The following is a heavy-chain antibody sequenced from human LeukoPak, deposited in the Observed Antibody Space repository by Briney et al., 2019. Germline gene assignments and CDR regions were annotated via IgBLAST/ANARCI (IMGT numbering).Heavy chain of an antibody. CDR2: ISGGGSST. D-gene: IGHD6-13*01. CDR1: GFTFRSYA. V-gene: IGHV3-23*01. J-gene: IGHJ4*02. CDR3: AKLRRGAAAGEFDY. Sequence: GGSLRLSCAASGFTFRSYAIPWVRKTPGKGLEWASAISGGGSSTYFADSVKGRFTISRDNSRNTLYLQMNSLRAEDTAIYYCAKLRRGAAAGEFDYWGQGTLVTVSS.